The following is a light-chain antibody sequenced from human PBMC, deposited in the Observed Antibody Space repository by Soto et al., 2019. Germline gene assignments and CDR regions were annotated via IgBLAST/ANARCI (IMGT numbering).Light chain of an antibody. CDR2: AAS. J-gene: IGKJ1*01. CDR1: QGISSY. Sequence: AIRMTQSPSSLSASTGDRVTITCRASQGISSYLAWYQQKPGKAPKLLIYAASTLQSGVPSRFSGSGSGTDFTLTISSLQPEDFATYYCLQDYNYLRTFGQGTKVDIK. V-gene: IGKV1-8*01. CDR3: LQDYNYLRT.